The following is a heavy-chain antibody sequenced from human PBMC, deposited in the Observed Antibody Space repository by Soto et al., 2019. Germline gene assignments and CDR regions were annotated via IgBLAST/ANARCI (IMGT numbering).Heavy chain of an antibody. CDR2: IYYSGST. CDR1: GGSISGSSYY. D-gene: IGHD3-10*01. CDR3: ARAYLLWFGELVGGFDP. V-gene: IGHV4-39*01. Sequence: QLQLQESGPGLVKPSETLSLTCTVSGGSISGSSYYWGWIRQPPGKGLEWIGSIYYSGSTYYNPSLKSRVTIAVDTSKNQFSLKLSSVTAADTAVYYCARAYLLWFGELVGGFDPWGQGTLVTVSS. J-gene: IGHJ5*02.